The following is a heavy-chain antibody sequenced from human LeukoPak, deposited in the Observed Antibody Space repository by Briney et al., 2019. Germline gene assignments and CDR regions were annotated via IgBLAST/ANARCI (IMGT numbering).Heavy chain of an antibody. CDR3: AKGYCSN. V-gene: IGHV3-23*01. D-gene: IGHD2-2*01. CDR1: GFTFSSFP. Sequence: QTGGSLRLSCAAPGFTFSSFPMSWVRQAPGKGLEWVSTISGSGGSTYYADSVKGRFTISRDNSKNTLCLQMNSLRAEDTAVYYCAKGYCSNWGQGTLVTVSS. J-gene: IGHJ1*01. CDR2: ISGSGGST.